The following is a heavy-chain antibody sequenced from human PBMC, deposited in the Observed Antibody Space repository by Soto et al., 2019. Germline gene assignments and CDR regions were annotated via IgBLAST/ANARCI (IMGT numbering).Heavy chain of an antibody. CDR2: VRSETNNYAT. Sequence: EVQLVESGGALVQPGGSLRLSCTASGATISGSAMHWVRQASGKGLAWVGRVRSETNNYATAYAAAVKGRFTISRDDSENTAYLQMNNLKIEDTAVYYCNRIADSVAGGDQFDFWGQGTLVTVSS. D-gene: IGHD2-21*01. CDR3: NRIADSVAGGDQFDF. V-gene: IGHV3-73*01. J-gene: IGHJ4*02. CDR1: GATISGSA.